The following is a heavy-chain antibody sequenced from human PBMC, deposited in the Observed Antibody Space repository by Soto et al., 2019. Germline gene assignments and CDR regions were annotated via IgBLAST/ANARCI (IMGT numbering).Heavy chain of an antibody. Sequence: QVQLVESGGGVVQPGRSLRLSCAASGFIFNEYGMHWVRQAPGKGLEWVAVIWYDGSNKYYADSVKGRFTFSRDNWKNTMSLQMNSLRVEDTAVYYCARWGCSGSNCNLNQRSFDLWGQGTLVTVSS. D-gene: IGHD2-15*01. CDR2: IWYDGSNK. CDR1: GFIFNEYG. J-gene: IGHJ4*02. CDR3: ARWGCSGSNCNLNQRSFDL. V-gene: IGHV3-33*03.